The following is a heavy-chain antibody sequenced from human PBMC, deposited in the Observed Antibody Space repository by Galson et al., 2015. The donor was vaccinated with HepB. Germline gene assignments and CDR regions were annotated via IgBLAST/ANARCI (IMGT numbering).Heavy chain of an antibody. Sequence: SLRLSCAASGFTFSSYGMHWVRQAPGKGLEWVAVISYDGSNKYYADSVKGRFTISRDNSKNTLYLQMNSLRAEDTAVYYCAKDKQWLSYYYYGIDVWGQGTRSPSP. V-gene: IGHV3-30*18. CDR1: GFTFSSYG. J-gene: IGHJ6*02. CDR2: ISYDGSNK. CDR3: AKDKQWLSYYYYGIDV. D-gene: IGHD6-19*01.